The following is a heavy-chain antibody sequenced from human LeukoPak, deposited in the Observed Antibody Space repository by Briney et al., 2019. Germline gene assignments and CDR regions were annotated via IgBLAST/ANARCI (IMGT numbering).Heavy chain of an antibody. CDR1: EFSFSNYT. CDR3: ARDRLPRGALDAFDI. Sequence: GGSLTLSCAASEFSFSNYTMNWVRQAPGKGLEWVSSISRSSIYIKYADSVKGRFTISRDNVKNALFLQMNSLRVDHTAIYYCARDRLPRGALDAFDIWGPGTMVTVSS. V-gene: IGHV3-21*06. J-gene: IGHJ3*02. CDR2: ISRSSIYI. D-gene: IGHD3-10*01.